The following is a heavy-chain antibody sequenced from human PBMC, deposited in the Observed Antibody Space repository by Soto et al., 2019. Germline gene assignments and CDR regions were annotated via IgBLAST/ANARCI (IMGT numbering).Heavy chain of an antibody. CDR3: ARDSGQSKYYDFRYDY. J-gene: IGHJ4*02. Sequence: QVQLVQSGAEVKKPGASVKVSCKASGYTFTGYYMHWVRQAPGQGLEWMGWINPNSGGTNYAQKFQGRVTMTRDTSISTAYMELSRLRSDDTAVYYCARDSGQSKYYDFRYDYWGQGTLVTVSS. CDR1: GYTFTGYY. CDR2: INPNSGGT. V-gene: IGHV1-2*02. D-gene: IGHD3-3*01.